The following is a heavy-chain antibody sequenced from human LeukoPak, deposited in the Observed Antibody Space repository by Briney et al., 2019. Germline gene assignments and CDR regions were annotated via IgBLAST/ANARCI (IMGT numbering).Heavy chain of an antibody. V-gene: IGHV4-34*01. CDR3: ARDRHYDSSGHSVYDAFDI. J-gene: IGHJ3*02. CDR2: INHSGST. Sequence: SETLSLTCAVYGGSFSGYYWSWIRQPPGKGLEWIGEINHSGSTNYNPSLKSRVTISVDTSKNQFSLKLSSVTAADTAVYYCARDRHYDSSGHSVYDAFDIWGQGTMVTVSS. CDR1: GGSFSGYY. D-gene: IGHD3-22*01.